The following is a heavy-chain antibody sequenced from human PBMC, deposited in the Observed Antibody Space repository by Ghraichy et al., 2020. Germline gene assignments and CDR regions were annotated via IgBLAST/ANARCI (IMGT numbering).Heavy chain of an antibody. CDR3: ARDEPLSGWSNDHYYYYYGMDV. CDR2: INAGNGNT. D-gene: IGHD6-19*01. V-gene: IGHV1-3*01. Sequence: ASVKVSCKTCRYTFTSYVTLWVRQARGQRLEWMGWINAGNGNTKYSQKFQGRVTITRDTSASTAYMELSSLRSEDTAVYYCARDEPLSGWSNDHYYYYYGMDVWGQGTTVTVSS. CDR1: RYTFTSYV. J-gene: IGHJ6*02.